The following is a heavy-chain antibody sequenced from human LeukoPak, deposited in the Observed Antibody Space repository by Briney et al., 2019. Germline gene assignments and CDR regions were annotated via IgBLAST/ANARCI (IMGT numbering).Heavy chain of an antibody. CDR3: RRHHYGGNSDYFDY. Sequence: SETLSLTCTVSGGSISSSSYYWGWIRQPPGKGLEWIGEINHSGSTNYNPSLKSRVTISVDTSKNQFSLKLSSVTAADTAVYYCRRHHYGGNSDYFDYWGQGTLVTVSS. CDR2: INHSGST. CDR1: GGSISSSSYY. D-gene: IGHD4-23*01. V-gene: IGHV4-39*07. J-gene: IGHJ4*02.